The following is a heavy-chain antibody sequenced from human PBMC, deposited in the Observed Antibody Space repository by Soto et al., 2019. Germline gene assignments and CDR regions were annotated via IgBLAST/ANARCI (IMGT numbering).Heavy chain of an antibody. Sequence: NPSETLSLTCAVYGGSFSGYYWSWIRQPPGKGLEWIGEINHSGSTNYNPSLKSRVTISVDTSKNQFSLKLSSVTAADTAVYYCARADTGHYDSSGYYDYWGQGTLVTVSS. V-gene: IGHV4-34*01. CDR2: INHSGST. CDR1: GGSFSGYY. D-gene: IGHD3-22*01. CDR3: ARADTGHYDSSGYYDY. J-gene: IGHJ4*02.